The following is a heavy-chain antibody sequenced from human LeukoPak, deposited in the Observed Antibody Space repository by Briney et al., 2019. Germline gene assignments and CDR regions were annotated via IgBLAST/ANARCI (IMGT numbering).Heavy chain of an antibody. CDR1: GGTFNNYP. Sequence: GASVKVSCKASGGTFNNYPISWVRQAPGQGLEWMGGIIPIFGTANYAQKFQGRVTITAGKSTSTAYMELSSLKSEDTAVYYCARGSAGTSTSYYYYYYMDVWGKGTTVTVSS. V-gene: IGHV1-69*06. CDR2: IIPIFGTA. J-gene: IGHJ6*03. D-gene: IGHD6-13*01. CDR3: ARGSAGTSTSYYYYYYMDV.